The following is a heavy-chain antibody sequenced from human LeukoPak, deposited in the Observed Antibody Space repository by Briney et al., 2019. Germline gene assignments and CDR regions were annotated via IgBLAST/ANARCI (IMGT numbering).Heavy chain of an antibody. D-gene: IGHD3-10*01. J-gene: IGHJ6*03. V-gene: IGHV3-53*01. CDR3: ASGSGSYRTPYYYMDV. CDR2: ICSGGST. Sequence: GGSLRLSCVASGFTVSSNYMSWVRQAPGKGLEWVSVICSGGSTYYADSVKGRFTISRDNSKNTLYPQMNSLRAEDTAVYYCASGSGSYRTPYYYMDVWGTGTTVTVSS. CDR1: GFTVSSNY.